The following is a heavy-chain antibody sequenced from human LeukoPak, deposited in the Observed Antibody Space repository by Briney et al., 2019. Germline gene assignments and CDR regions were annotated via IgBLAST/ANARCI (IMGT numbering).Heavy chain of an antibody. Sequence: ASVKVSCKASGYTFTGHYMHWVRQAPGQGLEWMGWINPNSGGTNYAQKFQGRVTMTRDTSISTAYMELSRLRSDDTAVYYCARYGRYSYGYFYYFDYWGQGTLVTVSS. V-gene: IGHV1-2*02. J-gene: IGHJ4*02. D-gene: IGHD5-18*01. CDR3: ARYGRYSYGYFYYFDY. CDR2: INPNSGGT. CDR1: GYTFTGHY.